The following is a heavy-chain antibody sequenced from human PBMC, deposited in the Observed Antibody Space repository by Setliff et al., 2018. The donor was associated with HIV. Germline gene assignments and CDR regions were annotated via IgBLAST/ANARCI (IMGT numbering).Heavy chain of an antibody. CDR2: IYYIGNT. D-gene: IGHD3-16*01. V-gene: IGHV4-59*08. CDR3: AKRTFGSGRLDP. Sequence: PSETLSLTCTVSGGSISSSYWSWIRQPPGKGLEWIGYIYYIGNTNYNPSLKSRVTISMDTSKNQFSLNLNSVTATDTAVYYCAKRTFGSGRLDPWGQGTLVTVSS. CDR1: GGSISSSY. J-gene: IGHJ5*02.